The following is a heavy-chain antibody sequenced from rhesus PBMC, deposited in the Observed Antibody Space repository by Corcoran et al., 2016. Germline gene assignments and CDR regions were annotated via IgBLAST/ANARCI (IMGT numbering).Heavy chain of an antibody. V-gene: IGHV3-100*02. CDR2: ISESGGTI. J-gene: IGHJ2*01. CDR3: TRGAYCTGSGCYGYWYFDL. D-gene: IGHD2-21*01. CDR1: GFTFSSYE. Sequence: DVQLVESGGGLVKPGGSLRLSCVASGFTFSSYEMHWVRQAPGKGLEWVSVISESGGTIYYADSVKGRSTTSEDKAKNSPFLQMNSLRAEDTAVYYCTRGAYCTGSGCYGYWYFDLWGPGTPITISS.